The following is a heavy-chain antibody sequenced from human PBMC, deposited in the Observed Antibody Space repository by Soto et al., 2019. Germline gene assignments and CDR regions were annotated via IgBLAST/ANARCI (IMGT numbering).Heavy chain of an antibody. V-gene: IGHV3-30-3*01. CDR1: GFTFSSYA. CDR2: ISYDGSNK. Sequence: GGSLRLSCAASGFTFSSYAMHWVRQAPGKGLEWVAVISYDGSNKYYADSVKGRFTISRDNSKNTLYLQMNSLRAEDTAVYYCARARRFLEWLQDPLYYYYGMDVWGQGTTVTVSS. D-gene: IGHD3-3*01. CDR3: ARARRFLEWLQDPLYYYYGMDV. J-gene: IGHJ6*02.